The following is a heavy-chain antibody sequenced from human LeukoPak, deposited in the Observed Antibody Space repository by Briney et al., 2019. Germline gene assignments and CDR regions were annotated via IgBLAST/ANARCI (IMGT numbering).Heavy chain of an antibody. CDR3: AHRRDGNNSLDY. D-gene: IGHD5-24*01. J-gene: IGHJ4*02. Sequence: SGPTLVNPTQTLTLTCTFSGFSLSTSGVAVGWIRQPPGKALEWLGLIYWDDDKRYSPSLKSALTITKDTSKNQVVLTMTNMDPVDTATYYCAHRRDGNNSLDYWGQGTLVTVSS. CDR1: GFSLSTSGVA. CDR2: IYWDDDK. V-gene: IGHV2-5*02.